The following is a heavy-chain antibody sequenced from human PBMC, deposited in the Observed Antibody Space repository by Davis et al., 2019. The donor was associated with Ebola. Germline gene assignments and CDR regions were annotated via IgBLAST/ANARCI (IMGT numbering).Heavy chain of an antibody. D-gene: IGHD3-3*01. CDR2: NYYSGRT. CDR1: GGSISSYY. CDR3: AGVNYDFWSGLQFDP. V-gene: IGHV4-59*01. Sequence: MPSETLSLTCTVSGGSISSYYWSWIRQPPGKGLEWIGYNYYSGRTNYNPSLKSRVTISVDTSKNQFSLRLSSVTAADTAVYYCAGVNYDFWSGLQFDPWGQGTLVTVSS. J-gene: IGHJ5*02.